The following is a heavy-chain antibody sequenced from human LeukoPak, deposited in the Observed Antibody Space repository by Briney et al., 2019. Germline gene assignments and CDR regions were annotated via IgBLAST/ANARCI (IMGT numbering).Heavy chain of an antibody. CDR3: ARQGAGYSGYAFDY. CDR1: GGSISSSSYS. Sequence: SETLSLTCTVSGGSISSSSYSWGWVRQPPGKELECIGAISYSGSTYYNPSLRSRVTISVDTSKKQFSLKLSSVTAADTAVYYCARQGAGYSGYAFDYWGQGTLVTVSS. CDR2: ISYSGST. D-gene: IGHD5-12*01. V-gene: IGHV4-39*01. J-gene: IGHJ4*02.